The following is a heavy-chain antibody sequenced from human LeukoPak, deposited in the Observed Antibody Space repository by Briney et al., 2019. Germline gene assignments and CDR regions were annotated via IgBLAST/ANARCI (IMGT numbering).Heavy chain of an antibody. D-gene: IGHD4-17*01. V-gene: IGHV1-69*04. J-gene: IGHJ4*02. Sequence: SVKVSCKASGGTFSSYAISWVRQAPGQGLEWMGRIIPIFGIANYAQKLQGRVTITADKSTSTAYMELSSLRSEDTAVYYCARDQGHDYGFLDYWGQGTLVTVSS. CDR2: IIPIFGIA. CDR1: GGTFSSYA. CDR3: ARDQGHDYGFLDY.